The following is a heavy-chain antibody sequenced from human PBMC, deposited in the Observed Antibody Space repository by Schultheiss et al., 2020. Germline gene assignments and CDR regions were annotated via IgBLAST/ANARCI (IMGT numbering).Heavy chain of an antibody. V-gene: IGHV3-7*01. CDR3: ARANGDYDYYGIDV. Sequence: GGSLRLSCAASGFTFSSYWMTWVRQAPGKGLEWVANIKQDGSEKYYVDSVKGRFTTSRDNAKNSLYLQMNNLRAEDTAVYYCARANGDYDYYGIDVWGQGTTVTV. CDR1: GFTFSSYW. J-gene: IGHJ6*02. CDR2: IKQDGSEK. D-gene: IGHD4-17*01.